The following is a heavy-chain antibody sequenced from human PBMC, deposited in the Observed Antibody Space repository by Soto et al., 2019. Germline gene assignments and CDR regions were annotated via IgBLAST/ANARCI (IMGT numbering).Heavy chain of an antibody. D-gene: IGHD6-19*01. Sequence: QVQLVESGGGVVQPGRSLRLSCAASGFTFSSYGMHWVRQAPGKGLEWVAVIWYDGSNKYYAGSVKGRFTISRDNSKNTLYLQMNSRRAEDTAVYYCASEHYGSYSSGWYYFDYWGQGTLVTVSS. CDR2: IWYDGSNK. CDR3: ASEHYGSYSSGWYYFDY. J-gene: IGHJ4*02. CDR1: GFTFSSYG. V-gene: IGHV3-33*01.